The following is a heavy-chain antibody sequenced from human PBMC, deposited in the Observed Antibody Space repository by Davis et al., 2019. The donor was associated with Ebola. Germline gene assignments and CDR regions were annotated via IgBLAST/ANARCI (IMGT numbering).Heavy chain of an antibody. D-gene: IGHD6-6*01. V-gene: IGHV3-66*01. CDR2: MYSGGTT. CDR1: GFTFSDYA. Sequence: GESLKISCTTSGFTFSDYAMTWVRQAPGKGLEWVSIMYSGGTTYYADSVKGRFTISRDSSKNTVYLQMNSLRAEDTAVYYCARAPWVGHSSSDYWGQGTLVTVSS. CDR3: ARAPWVGHSSSDY. J-gene: IGHJ4*02.